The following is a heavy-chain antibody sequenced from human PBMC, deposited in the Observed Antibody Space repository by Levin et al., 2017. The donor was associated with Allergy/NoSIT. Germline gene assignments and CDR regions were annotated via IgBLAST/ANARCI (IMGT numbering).Heavy chain of an antibody. CDR1: GGSISTSTFY. J-gene: IGHJ6*02. V-gene: IGHV4-39*01. D-gene: IGHD2-8*02. CDR2: VFYNGST. CDR3: ARHCTGNTCYYYYYYGLEV. Sequence: SETLSLTCTFSGGSISTSTFYWAWIRQPPGKGLEWIGSVFYNGSTWYNPSLKSRVTISVDTSKNQFSLTLHSMTAADTAVYFCARHCTGNTCYYYYYYGLEVWGPGTTVTVSS.